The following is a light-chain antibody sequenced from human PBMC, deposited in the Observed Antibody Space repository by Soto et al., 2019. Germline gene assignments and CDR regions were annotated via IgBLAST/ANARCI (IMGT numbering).Light chain of an antibody. Sequence: EIVMTQSPATLSVSPGERATLSCRASQSVSSNLAWYQQIPGRAPRLLIYGASTRATGTPARFIGSGSGTEFTLAISSLQYEDFAVYYCQQYHNWPSYTFGQGTKLEIK. J-gene: IGKJ2*01. CDR3: QQYHNWPSYT. V-gene: IGKV3-15*01. CDR2: GAS. CDR1: QSVSSN.